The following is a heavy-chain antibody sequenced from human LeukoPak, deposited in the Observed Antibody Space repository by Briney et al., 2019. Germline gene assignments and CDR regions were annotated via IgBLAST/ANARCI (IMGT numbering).Heavy chain of an antibody. V-gene: IGHV3-21*01. D-gene: IGHD2-2*01. J-gene: IGHJ4*02. CDR1: GFTFSSYT. Sequence: GGSLRLSCAASGFTFSSYTLNWVRQAPGKGLEWVSSISSAGGYIYYADSVKGRFTISRDNAKNSLYLQMNSLRAVDTAVYYCVREIVSSNSFDNWGQGTLVTVSS. CDR3: VREIVSSNSFDN. CDR2: ISSAGGYI.